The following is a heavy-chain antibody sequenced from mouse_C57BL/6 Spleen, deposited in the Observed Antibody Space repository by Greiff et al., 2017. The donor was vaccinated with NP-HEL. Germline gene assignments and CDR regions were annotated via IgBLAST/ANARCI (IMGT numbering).Heavy chain of an antibody. J-gene: IGHJ3*01. V-gene: IGHV1-64*01. CDR1: GYTFTSYW. D-gene: IGHD2-4*01. CDR3: AREDVYYDYEGFAY. Sequence: QVQLQQPGAELVKPGASVKLSCKASGYTFTSYWMHWVKQRPGQGLEWIGMIHPNSGSTNYNEKFKSKATLTVDKSSSTAYMQLSSLTSEDSAVYYCAREDVYYDYEGFAYWGQGTLVTVSA. CDR2: IHPNSGST.